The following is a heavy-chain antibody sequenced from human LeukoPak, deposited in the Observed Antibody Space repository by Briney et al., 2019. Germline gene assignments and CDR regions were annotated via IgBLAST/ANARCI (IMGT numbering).Heavy chain of an antibody. D-gene: IGHD3-10*01. CDR2: INPNSGGT. J-gene: IGHJ4*02. V-gene: IGHV1-2*02. Sequence: GSSVKVSCKASGYTFASYGISWVRQAPGKGLERMGWINPNSGGTNYAQKFQGRVTMTRYTSISTAYMELSRLRSDDTTVYNWVLAGSITMVRGAHFEYWGQGTLVTVSS. CDR3: VLAGSITMVRGAHFEY. CDR1: GYTFASYG.